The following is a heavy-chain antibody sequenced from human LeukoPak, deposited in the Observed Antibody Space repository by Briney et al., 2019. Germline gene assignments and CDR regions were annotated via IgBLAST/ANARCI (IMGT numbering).Heavy chain of an antibody. V-gene: IGHV1-18*04. CDR3: ARDLRLWFGGYYYYYGMDV. D-gene: IGHD3-10*01. J-gene: IGHJ6*04. CDR2: ISAYNGNT. CDR1: GYTFTSYG. Sequence: ASVKVSCKASGYTFTSYGISWVRQAPGQGLEWMGWISAYNGNTNYAQKLQGRVTMTTDTSTSTAYMELRSLRSDDTAVYCCARDLRLWFGGYYYYYGMDVWGKGTTVTVSS.